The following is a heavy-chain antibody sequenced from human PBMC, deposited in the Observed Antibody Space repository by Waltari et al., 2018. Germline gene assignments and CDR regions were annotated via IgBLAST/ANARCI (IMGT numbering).Heavy chain of an antibody. CDR3: VSSGSFRQFNY. CDR2: ITSTGTFG. J-gene: IGHJ4*01. D-gene: IGHD1-26*01. V-gene: IGHV3-48*03. Sequence: EVQVVESGGALVQPGGSLRLSCAASGFTFSSYEMNWVRQAPGKGVEWVSYITSTGTFGYYAEFGKGRFTSSRDNAKKSLSLQMESLRAEDTALYYCVSSGSFRQFNYWGRGTLVTVSS. CDR1: GFTFSSYE.